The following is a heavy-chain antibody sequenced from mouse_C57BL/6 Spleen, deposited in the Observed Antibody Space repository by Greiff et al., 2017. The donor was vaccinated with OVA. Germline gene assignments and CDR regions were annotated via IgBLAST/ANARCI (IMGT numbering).Heavy chain of an antibody. CDR3: ARCLVVAPDY. J-gene: IGHJ2*01. V-gene: IGHV1-26*01. CDR1: GYTFTDYY. CDR2: INPNNGGT. Sequence: EVQLQQSGPELVKPGASVKISCKASGYTFTDYYMNWVKQSHGKSLEWIGDINPNNGGTSYNQKFKGKATLTVDKSSSTAYMELRSLTSEDSAVYYCARCLVVAPDYWGQGTTLTVSS. D-gene: IGHD1-1*01.